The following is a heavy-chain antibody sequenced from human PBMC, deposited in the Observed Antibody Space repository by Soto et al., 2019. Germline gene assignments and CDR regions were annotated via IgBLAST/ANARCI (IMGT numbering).Heavy chain of an antibody. Sequence: ASVKVSCKASGYTFNKYPMHWVRQAPGQGLEWMGFINAANGDTGYSQKFQDRVTLTRDTSASTAYMELSSLRSEDTAVYYCVRKDYYGSGIYYFDYWG. CDR3: VRKDYYGSGIYYFDY. D-gene: IGHD3-10*01. CDR2: INAANGDT. CDR1: GYTFNKYP. J-gene: IGHJ4*01. V-gene: IGHV1-3*01.